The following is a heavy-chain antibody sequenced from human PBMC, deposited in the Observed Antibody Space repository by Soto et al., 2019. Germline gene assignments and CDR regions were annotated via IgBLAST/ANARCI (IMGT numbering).Heavy chain of an antibody. CDR1: GGSISSYY. D-gene: IGHD6-6*01. J-gene: IGHJ6*03. Sequence: SETLSLTCTVSGGSISSYYWSWIRQPPGKGLEWIGYIYYSGSTNYNPSLKSRVTISVDTSKNQFSLKLSSVTAADTAVYYCARVIAARPSYYYYMDVWGKGTTVTVSS. V-gene: IGHV4-59*12. CDR3: ARVIAARPSYYYYMDV. CDR2: IYYSGST.